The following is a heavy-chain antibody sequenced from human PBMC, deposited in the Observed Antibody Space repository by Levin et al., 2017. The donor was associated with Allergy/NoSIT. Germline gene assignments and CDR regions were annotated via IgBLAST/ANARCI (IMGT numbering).Heavy chain of an antibody. CDR1: GFTFSTYD. J-gene: IGHJ6*02. CDR2: IGTAHDT. V-gene: IGHV3-13*01. Sequence: GESLKISCEASGFTFSTYDMHWVRQVSGKGLEWVSAIGTAHDTYYEDSVKGRFTISRENAKNSLYLQMSRLGDGDTGVYYCAREGLGDFGMWDGMDVWGQGTTVIVSS. D-gene: IGHD3-16*01. CDR3: AREGLGDFGMWDGMDV.